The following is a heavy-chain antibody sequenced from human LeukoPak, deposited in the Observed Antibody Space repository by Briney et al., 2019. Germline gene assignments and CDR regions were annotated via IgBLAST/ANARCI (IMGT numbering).Heavy chain of an antibody. CDR1: GFTFSSYG. CDR2: ISGSGGST. J-gene: IGHJ4*02. Sequence: PGGSLRLSCAASGFTFSSYGMSWVRQAPGKGLEWVSAISGSGGSTYYADSVKGRFTISRDNSKNTLYLQMNSLRAEDTAVYYCAKDNGGSSWNGIDYWGQGTLVTVSS. D-gene: IGHD6-13*01. V-gene: IGHV3-23*01. CDR3: AKDNGGSSWNGIDY.